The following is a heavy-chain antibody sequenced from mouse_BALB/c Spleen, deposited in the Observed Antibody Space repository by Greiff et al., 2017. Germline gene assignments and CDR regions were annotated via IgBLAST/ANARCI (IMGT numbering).Heavy chain of an antibody. D-gene: IGHD2-14*01. J-gene: IGHJ4*01. V-gene: IGHV5-9-4*01. Sequence: DVMLVESGGGLVKPGGSLKLSCAASGFTFSSYAMSWVRQSPEKRLEWVAEISSGGSYTYYPDTVTGRFTISRDNAKNTLYLEMSSLRSEDTAMYYCARFYYRYDDYAMDYWGQGTSVTVSS. CDR3: ARFYYRYDDYAMDY. CDR2: ISSGGSYT. CDR1: GFTFSSYA.